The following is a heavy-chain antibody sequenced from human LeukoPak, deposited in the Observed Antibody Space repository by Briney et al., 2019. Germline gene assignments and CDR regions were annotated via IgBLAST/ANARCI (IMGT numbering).Heavy chain of an antibody. V-gene: IGHV4-59*02. D-gene: IGHD5-12*01. Sequence: PSETLSLTCTVSGASVRGYYWSWIRQPPGKGLEWIGYIHYTGNTDYNPSLTSRVTMSVDTSKNQFSLKLSSVTAADTAVYYCARAGYSGSDFSVWGKGSTVTVSS. CDR3: ARAGYSGSDFSV. CDR1: GASVRGYY. CDR2: IHYTGNT. J-gene: IGHJ6*04.